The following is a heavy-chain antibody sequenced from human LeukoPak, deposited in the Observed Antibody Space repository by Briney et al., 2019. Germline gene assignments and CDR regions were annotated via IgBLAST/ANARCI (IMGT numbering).Heavy chain of an antibody. D-gene: IGHD2-21*01. CDR3: AKELFDAFDI. CDR2: IQSDGSNK. CDR1: GFIFSGYG. V-gene: IGHV3-30*02. Sequence: PGGSLRLSCAPSGFIFSGYGMHWVRQAPGKGLEWVTFIQSDGSNKYYTDSVKGRFTISRDNSNNTPYLQMNRLRPEDTAVYYCAKELFDAFDIWGQGTMVTVSS. J-gene: IGHJ3*02.